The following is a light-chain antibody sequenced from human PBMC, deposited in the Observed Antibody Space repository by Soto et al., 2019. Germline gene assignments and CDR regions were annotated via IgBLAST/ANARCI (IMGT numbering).Light chain of an antibody. V-gene: IGKV1-17*01. CDR2: AAS. CDR3: LQHDAYPWT. Sequence: DIQMTQSPSSLSASVGDRVTITCRASQDIRIDLGWYQQKPGKAPKRLIYAASSLQSGVPSRFSGSGSGTEFTLTISSLQPEDFATYYCLQHDAYPWTFGQGTKVESK. CDR1: QDIRID. J-gene: IGKJ1*01.